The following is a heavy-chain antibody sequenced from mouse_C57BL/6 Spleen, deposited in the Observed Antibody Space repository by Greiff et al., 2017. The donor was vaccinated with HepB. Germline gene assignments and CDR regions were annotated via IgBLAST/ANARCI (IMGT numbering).Heavy chain of an antibody. CDR2: IYPGDGDT. D-gene: IGHD2-1*01. V-gene: IGHV1-80*01. J-gene: IGHJ3*01. Sequence: VQLQQSGAELVKPGASVKISCKASGYAFSSYWMNWVKQRPGTGLEWIGQIYPGDGDTNYNGKFKGKATLTADKSSSTAYMQLSSLTSEDSAVYCCAREGVTTPRFAYWGQGTLVTVSA. CDR3: AREGVTTPRFAY. CDR1: GYAFSSYW.